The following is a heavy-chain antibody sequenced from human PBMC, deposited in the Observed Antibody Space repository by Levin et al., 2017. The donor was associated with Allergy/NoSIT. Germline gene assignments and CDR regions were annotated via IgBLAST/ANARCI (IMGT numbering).Heavy chain of an antibody. D-gene: IGHD3-9*01. Sequence: GESLKISCAASGFTFSSYAMHWVRQAPGKGLEWVAVISYDGSNKYYADSVKGRFTISRDNSKNTLYLQMNSLRAEDTAVYYCASVPNYDILTGAFDYWGQGTLVTVSS. CDR2: ISYDGSNK. CDR3: ASVPNYDILTGAFDY. J-gene: IGHJ4*02. CDR1: GFTFSSYA. V-gene: IGHV3-30-3*01.